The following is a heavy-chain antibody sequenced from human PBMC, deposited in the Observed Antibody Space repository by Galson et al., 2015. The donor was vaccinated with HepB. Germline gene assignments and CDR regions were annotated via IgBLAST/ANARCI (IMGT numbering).Heavy chain of an antibody. CDR3: AREGGYYESSGRRAFDI. CDR2: TYYRSKWYN. D-gene: IGHD3-22*01. J-gene: IGHJ3*02. CDR1: GDSVSSHSAA. V-gene: IGHV6-1*01. Sequence: CAISGDSVSSHSAAWNWIRQSPSRGLEWLGRTYYRSKWYNDYAVSVKSRITINPDTSKNQFSLQLNSVTPGDTAVYYCAREGGYYESSGRRAFDIWGHGTMVTVSS.